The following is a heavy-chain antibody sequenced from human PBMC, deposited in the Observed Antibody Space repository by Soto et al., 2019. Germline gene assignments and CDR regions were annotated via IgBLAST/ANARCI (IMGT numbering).Heavy chain of an antibody. CDR1: GFTFSSYA. V-gene: IGHV3-23*01. Sequence: PGGSLRLSCAASGFTFSSYAMSWVRQAPGKGLEWVSAISGSGGSTYYADSVKGRFTISRDNSKNTLYLQMNSLRAEDTAVYYCAKHNVVVVAATRKWYYYYMDVWGKGTTVTVSS. CDR2: ISGSGGST. D-gene: IGHD2-15*01. CDR3: AKHNVVVVAATRKWYYYYMDV. J-gene: IGHJ6*03.